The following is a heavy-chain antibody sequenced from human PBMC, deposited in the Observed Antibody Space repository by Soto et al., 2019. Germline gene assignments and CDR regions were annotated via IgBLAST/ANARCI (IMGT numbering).Heavy chain of an antibody. CDR2: LDQGGGEK. CDR3: VRTSLVVAAATREDY. Sequence: GGSLRLSCAASEFSFSDYWMAWVRQAPGKGLEWVANLDQGGGEKHYGDSVKGRFTISRDNAKNTLYLQMNSLRAEDTAVYYCVRTSLVVAAATREDYWGQGTLVTVSS. V-gene: IGHV3-7*02. CDR1: EFSFSDYW. D-gene: IGHD2-15*01. J-gene: IGHJ4*02.